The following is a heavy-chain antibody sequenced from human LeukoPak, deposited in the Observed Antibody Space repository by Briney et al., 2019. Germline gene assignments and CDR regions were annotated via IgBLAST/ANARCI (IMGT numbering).Heavy chain of an antibody. CDR2: IYSSGST. D-gene: IGHD3-16*01. CDR3: ARDLGRGSFDY. J-gene: IGHJ4*02. V-gene: IGHV4-4*07. Sequence: PSETLSLTCAVSGASISSEYWSWIRQPAGKGLEWIGRIYSSGSTNYNPSLKSRVTMSLDTSKNHFSLKLTSVTAADTAVYYCARDLGRGSFDYWGQGTLVTVSS. CDR1: GASISSEY.